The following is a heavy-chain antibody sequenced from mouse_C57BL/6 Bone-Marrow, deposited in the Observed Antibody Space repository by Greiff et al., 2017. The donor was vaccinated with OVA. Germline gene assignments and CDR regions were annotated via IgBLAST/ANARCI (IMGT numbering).Heavy chain of an antibody. D-gene: IGHD2-2*01. CDR1: GYTFTSYW. CDR2: IDPSDSET. J-gene: IGHJ3*01. Sequence: QVQLQQPGAELVRPGSSVKLSCKASGYTFTSYWMHWVKQRPIQGLEWIGNIDPSDSETHYNQKFKDKATLTVDKSSSTAYMQLSSLTSEDSAVYYCARGRGVYGYDGAWFAYWGQGTLVTVSA. V-gene: IGHV1-52*01. CDR3: ARGRGVYGYDGAWFAY.